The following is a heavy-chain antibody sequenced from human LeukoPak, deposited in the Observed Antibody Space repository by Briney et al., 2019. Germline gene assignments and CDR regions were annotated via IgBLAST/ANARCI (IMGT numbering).Heavy chain of an antibody. CDR3: AKDIYDSSGFDY. D-gene: IGHD3-22*01. CDR1: GFTFDDYA. J-gene: IGHJ4*02. Sequence: GRSLRLSCAASGFTFDDYAMHWVRQARGKGLEWVSGISWNSGSIGYADSVKGRFTISRDNAKNSLYLQMNSLRAEDTALYYCAKDIYDSSGFDYWGQGTLVTVSS. CDR2: ISWNSGSI. V-gene: IGHV3-9*01.